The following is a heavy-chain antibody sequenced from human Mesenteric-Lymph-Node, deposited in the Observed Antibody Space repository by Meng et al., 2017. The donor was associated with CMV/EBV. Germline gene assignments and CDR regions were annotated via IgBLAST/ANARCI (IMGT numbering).Heavy chain of an antibody. CDR2: IYHSGST. Sequence: SETLSLTCTVSGGSISGSSYYWGWIRQPPGKGLEWIGSIYHSGSTYYNLSLKSRVTISVDTSKNQFSLRLNSVTAADTAVYYCARDPMDTAMVTPPGYYGMDVWGQGTTVTVSS. CDR1: GGSISGSSYY. V-gene: IGHV4-39*07. CDR3: ARDPMDTAMVTPPGYYGMDV. D-gene: IGHD5-18*01. J-gene: IGHJ6*02.